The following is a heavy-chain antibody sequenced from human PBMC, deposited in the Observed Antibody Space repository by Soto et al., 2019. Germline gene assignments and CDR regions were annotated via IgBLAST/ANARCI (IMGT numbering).Heavy chain of an antibody. V-gene: IGHV3-23*01. CDR2: ISGSGGNT. D-gene: IGHD5-18*01. CDR1: GFTFSSYA. Sequence: EVQLLESGGGLVQPGGSLRLSCAASGFTFSSYAMSWVRQAPGKGLQWVSSISGSGGNTYYAYSVKGRFTISRDNSKNTLYLQLNNLRAEDTAIYFCAKDPGAYSYGYWFESWGQGSLVAVSS. CDR3: AKDPGAYSYGYWFES. J-gene: IGHJ5*01.